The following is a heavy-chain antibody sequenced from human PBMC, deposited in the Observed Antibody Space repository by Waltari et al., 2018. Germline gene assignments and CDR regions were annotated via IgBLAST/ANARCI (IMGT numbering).Heavy chain of an antibody. V-gene: IGHV3-74*01. CDR1: GSTFSSAW. J-gene: IGHJ4*02. Sequence: EVQLVESGGGLLQPGGSLRLSCAASGSTFSSAWIPWVRQPPGKGLVWVSRINPDGRTTNYADSVRGRFTISRDNAQNTVYLEMNSLRAEDTAVYFCTRGGNYYFDYWGRGTLVTVSS. CDR3: TRGGNYYFDY. CDR2: INPDGRTT. D-gene: IGHD5-12*01.